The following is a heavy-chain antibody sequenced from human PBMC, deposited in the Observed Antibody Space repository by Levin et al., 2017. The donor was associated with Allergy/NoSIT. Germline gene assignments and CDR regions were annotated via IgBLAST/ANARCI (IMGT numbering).Heavy chain of an antibody. V-gene: IGHV4-39*01. D-gene: IGHD3-3*01. CDR3: ARHDLQFLEWPTWFDP. CDR2: IYYSGST. J-gene: IGHJ5*02. Sequence: SETLSLTCTVSGGSISSSSYYWGWIRQPPGKGLEWIGSIYYSGSTYYNPSLKSRVTISVDTSKNQFSLKLSSVTAADTAVYYCARHDLQFLEWPTWFDPWGQGTLVTVSS. CDR1: GGSISSSSYY.